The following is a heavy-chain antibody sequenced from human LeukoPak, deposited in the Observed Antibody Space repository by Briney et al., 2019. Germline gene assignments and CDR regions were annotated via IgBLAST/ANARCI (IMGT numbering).Heavy chain of an antibody. CDR1: GGSISGYY. V-gene: IGHV4-59*08. Sequence: SETLSLTCTVSGGSISGYYWSWIRQPPGKGLEWIGYIYNSGTTNYSPSLKSRVTMSVDTSNNQFSLKLSSLTAADTVVYYCARLGRITMIRGTPDYYHSLDVWGQGTTVTVSS. CDR2: IYNSGTT. J-gene: IGHJ6*02. CDR3: ARLGRITMIRGTPDYYHSLDV. D-gene: IGHD3-10*01.